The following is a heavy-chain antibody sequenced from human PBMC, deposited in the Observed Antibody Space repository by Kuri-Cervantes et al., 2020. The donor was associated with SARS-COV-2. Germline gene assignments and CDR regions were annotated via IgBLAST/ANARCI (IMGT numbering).Heavy chain of an antibody. D-gene: IGHD5-24*01. CDR2: ISGSGGST. CDR1: GFTFSSYA. V-gene: IGHV3-23*01. Sequence: GESLKISCAASGFTFSSYAMSWVRQAPGKGLEWVSAISGSGGSTYYADSVKGRFTISRDNSKNTLYLQMNSLRAEDTAVYYCARGPPEDGLTAFFDYWGQGTLVTVSS. CDR3: ARGPPEDGLTAFFDY. J-gene: IGHJ4*02.